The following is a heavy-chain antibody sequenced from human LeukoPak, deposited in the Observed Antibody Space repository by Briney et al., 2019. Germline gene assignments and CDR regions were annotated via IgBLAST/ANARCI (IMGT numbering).Heavy chain of an antibody. J-gene: IGHJ4*02. CDR2: GST. D-gene: IGHD3-9*01. V-gene: IGHV4-4*07. CDR3: ARDGPSYDILPYYFDY. Sequence: GSTNYNPSFESRVTMSVDTSKNQFSLNLRSMTAADTALYYCARDGPSYDILPYYFDYWGQGTLVTVSS.